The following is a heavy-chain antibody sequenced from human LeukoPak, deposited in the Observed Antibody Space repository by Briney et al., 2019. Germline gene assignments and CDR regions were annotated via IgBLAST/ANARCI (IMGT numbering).Heavy chain of an antibody. J-gene: IGHJ6*04. D-gene: IGHD6-13*01. CDR3: ARGGVFAPPSAYGMDV. V-gene: IGHV3-7*01. CDR1: GFTFSSYW. Sequence: GGSLRLSCAASGFTFSSYWMSWVRQAPGKGLEWVANIKQDGSEKYYVDSVKGRFTISRDNSKNTLYLQMNSLRAEDTAVYYCARGGVFAPPSAYGMDVWGKGTTVTVSS. CDR2: IKQDGSEK.